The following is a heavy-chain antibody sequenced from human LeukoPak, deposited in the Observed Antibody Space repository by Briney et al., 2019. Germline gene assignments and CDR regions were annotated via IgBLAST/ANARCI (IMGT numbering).Heavy chain of an antibody. CDR1: GFTFSNAW. Sequence: GGSLRLSCAASGFTFSNAWMSWVRQAPGKGLEWVGRIKSKTDGGTTDYAAPVKGRFTISRDDSKNTLYLQMNSLKTEDTAVYYCTTESHGYCSGGSCYIPDYWGQGTLVTVSS. V-gene: IGHV3-15*01. J-gene: IGHJ4*02. CDR3: TTESHGYCSGGSCYIPDY. CDR2: IKSKTDGGTT. D-gene: IGHD2-15*01.